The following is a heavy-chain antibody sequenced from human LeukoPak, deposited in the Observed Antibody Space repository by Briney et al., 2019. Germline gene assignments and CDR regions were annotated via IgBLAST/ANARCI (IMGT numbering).Heavy chain of an antibody. CDR3: ARGKRYSGSYFDY. CDR2: ISYDGTNA. V-gene: IGHV3-30-3*01. Sequence: ARSLRPSCAASGFTFSSYAMHWDRQVPGKGLEWVAVISYDGTNAYYADAGKGRLTISRDNSKNTLYLQMNSLRAEDTAVYYCARGKRYSGSYFDYWGQGTLVTVSS. J-gene: IGHJ4*02. CDR1: GFTFSSYA. D-gene: IGHD1-26*01.